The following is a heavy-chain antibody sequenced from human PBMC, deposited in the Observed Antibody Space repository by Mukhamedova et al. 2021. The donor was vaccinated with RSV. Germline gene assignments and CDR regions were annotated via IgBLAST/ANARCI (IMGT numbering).Heavy chain of an antibody. CDR2: IIPIFGTA. D-gene: IGHD6-19*01. Sequence: APGQGLEWMGGIIPIFGTANYAQKFQGRVTITADESTSTAYMELSSLRSEDTAVYYCARDPSSSGWHDYWGQGTLVTGSS. V-gene: IGHV1-69*01. J-gene: IGHJ4*02. CDR3: ARDPSSSGWHDY.